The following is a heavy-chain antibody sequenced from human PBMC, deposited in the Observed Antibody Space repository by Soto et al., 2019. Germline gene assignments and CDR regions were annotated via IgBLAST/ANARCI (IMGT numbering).Heavy chain of an antibody. CDR3: ARDKDTSGYDFWKNWFDP. CDR2: ISAYNGNT. CDR1: GYTFTSYG. J-gene: IGHJ5*02. D-gene: IGHD3-3*01. Sequence: GASVKVSCKASGYTFTSYGISWVRQAPGQGLEWMGWISAYNGNTNYAQKLQGRVTMTTDTSTSTAYMELRSLRSDDTAVYYCARDKDTSGYDFWKNWFDPWGQGTLVTVSS. V-gene: IGHV1-18*01.